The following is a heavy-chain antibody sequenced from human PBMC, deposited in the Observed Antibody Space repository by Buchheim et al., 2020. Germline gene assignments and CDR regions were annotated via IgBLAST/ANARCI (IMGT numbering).Heavy chain of an antibody. D-gene: IGHD5-18*01. J-gene: IGHJ4*02. Sequence: QVQLQESGPGLVKPSETLSLTCTVSGGSISSYYWSWIRQPPGKGLEWLGYIYYSGSTNYNPSLTSRVTISVDTSKNQFSLKLSSVTAADTAVYYCARGVAAMVRGAEYWGQGTL. CDR3: ARGVAAMVRGAEY. CDR2: IYYSGST. V-gene: IGHV4-59*01. CDR1: GGSISSYY.